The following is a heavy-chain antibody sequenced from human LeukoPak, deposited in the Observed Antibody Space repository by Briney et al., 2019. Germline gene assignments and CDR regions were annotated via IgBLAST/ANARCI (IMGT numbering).Heavy chain of an antibody. D-gene: IGHD6-19*01. CDR3: ARARVAGTDGGWFDP. Sequence: ASVKVSCKASGYTFTGYYMHWVRQAPGQGLEWMGWINPNSGGTNYAQKFQGRVTMTRDTSISTAYMELSRLRSDDTAVYYCARARVAGTDGGWFDPWGQGTLVTVSS. V-gene: IGHV1-2*02. J-gene: IGHJ5*02. CDR1: GYTFTGYY. CDR2: INPNSGGT.